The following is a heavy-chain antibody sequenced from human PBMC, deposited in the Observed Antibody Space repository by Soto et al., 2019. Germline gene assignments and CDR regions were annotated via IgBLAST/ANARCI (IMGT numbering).Heavy chain of an antibody. CDR2: ISSSGSTI. J-gene: IGHJ5*02. D-gene: IGHD5-12*01. Sequence: GGSLRLSCAASGFTFSSYEMNWVRQAPGKGLEWVSYISSSGSTIYYADSVKGRFTISRDNAKNSLYLQMNSLRAEDTAVYYCERDSGYDTLDRWGQGTLVTVSS. CDR1: GFTFSSYE. V-gene: IGHV3-48*03. CDR3: ERDSGYDTLDR.